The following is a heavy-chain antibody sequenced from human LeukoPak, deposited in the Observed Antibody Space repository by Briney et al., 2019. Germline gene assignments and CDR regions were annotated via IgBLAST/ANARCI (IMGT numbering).Heavy chain of an antibody. Sequence: GGSLRLSCVPSGITFSNSALSWVRQAPGKGLEWVSYISDSSSTIHYADCVKGRFTVSRDNAENSLYLQMHSLRAEDTAVYYCAKRDYYDSSGFSPLFQHWGQGTLVTVSS. D-gene: IGHD3-22*01. V-gene: IGHV3-48*01. J-gene: IGHJ1*01. CDR1: GITFSNSA. CDR3: AKRDYYDSSGFSPLFQH. CDR2: ISDSSSTI.